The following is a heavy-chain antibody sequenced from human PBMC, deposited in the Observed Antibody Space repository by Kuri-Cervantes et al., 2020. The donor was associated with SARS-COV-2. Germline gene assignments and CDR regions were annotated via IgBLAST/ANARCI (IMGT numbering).Heavy chain of an antibody. J-gene: IGHJ5*02. CDR3: ASGYITGTTVAYDP. CDR1: GGSISSSSYY. CDR2: IYYSGST. Sequence: SETLSLTCTVSGGSISSSSYYWGWIRQPPGKGLEWIGSIYYSGSTYYNPSLKSRVTIPVDTSKNQFSLKLSSVTAADTAVYYCASGYITGTTVAYDPWGQGTLVTVSS. D-gene: IGHD1-7*01. V-gene: IGHV4-39*01.